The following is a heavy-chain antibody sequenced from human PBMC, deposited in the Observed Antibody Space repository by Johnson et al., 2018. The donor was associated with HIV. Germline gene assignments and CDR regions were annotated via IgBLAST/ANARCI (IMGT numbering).Heavy chain of an antibody. V-gene: IGHV3-23*01. CDR3: AKEIRITVFGFGFGAFDI. D-gene: IGHD3-3*01. CDR2: ISGSGCNR. Sequence: EVQLLESGGGLVQPGGYLRLSCAASGFTFSSYAMSWVRQAPGKGLEWVSDISGSGCNRYYGDSVKGRFTISRDNSKNTLYLQMKNLRGEDTAVYYCAKEIRITVFGFGFGAFDIWGQGTMVTVSS. CDR1: GFTFSSYA. J-gene: IGHJ3*02.